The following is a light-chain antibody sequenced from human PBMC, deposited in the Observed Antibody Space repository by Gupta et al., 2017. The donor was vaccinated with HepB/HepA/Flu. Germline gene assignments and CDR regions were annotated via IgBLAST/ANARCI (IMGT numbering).Light chain of an antibody. V-gene: IGKV1-39*01. CDR2: VAS. CDR1: QGIGTY. Sequence: DIKMTQSPSSLSASVGDRVTITCPASQGIGTYLNWYQQRPGKAPNVLFYVASTLESGVPSRFGGSGSGTDFTLTISNLQPEDFGTYFCQQSYEIPRTFGQGTKVEMK. CDR3: QQSYEIPRT. J-gene: IGKJ1*01.